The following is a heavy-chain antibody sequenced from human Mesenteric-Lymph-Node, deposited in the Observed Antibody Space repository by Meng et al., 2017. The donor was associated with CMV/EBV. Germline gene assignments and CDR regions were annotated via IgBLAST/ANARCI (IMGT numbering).Heavy chain of an antibody. Sequence: SETLSLTCSVSGGSVSSGSYHWSWIRQPPGKELEWIGQIGQNFNAGSPTYNPSFESRVTISADTSKNQFSLKLASVTAADTAVYFCVAYLVGIGGRGSWGQGTLVTVSS. CDR2: IGQNFNAGSP. D-gene: IGHD1-26*01. CDR3: VAYLVGIGGRGS. V-gene: IGHV4-61*01. CDR1: GGSVSSGSYH. J-gene: IGHJ5*02.